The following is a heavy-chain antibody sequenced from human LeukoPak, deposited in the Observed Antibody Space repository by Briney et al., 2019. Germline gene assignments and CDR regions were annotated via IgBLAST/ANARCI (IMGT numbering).Heavy chain of an antibody. Sequence: SETLSLTCAVYGGSFSGYYWSWIRQPPGKGLEWIGEINHSGSTNYNPSLKNRVTISVDTSKNQFSLKLSSVTAADTAVYYCARGLVRGAVAGKLDYWGQGTLVTVSS. J-gene: IGHJ4*02. CDR2: INHSGST. V-gene: IGHV4-34*01. D-gene: IGHD6-19*01. CDR1: GGSFSGYY. CDR3: ARGLVRGAVAGKLDY.